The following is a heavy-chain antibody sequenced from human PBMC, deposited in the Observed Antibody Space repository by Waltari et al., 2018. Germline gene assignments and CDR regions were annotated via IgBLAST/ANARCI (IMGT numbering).Heavy chain of an antibody. CDR2: ISAYNGNK. CDR1: GYTFTSYG. Sequence: QVQLVQSGAEVKKPGASVQVSCKASGYTFTSYGISWVRQSPAQGLEWMGWISAYNGNKNYAQKLQGRVTMTTDTSTSTAYMELRSLRSDDTAVYYCARDGSGSYSFPSWFDPWGQGTLVTVSS. CDR3: ARDGSGSYSFPSWFDP. V-gene: IGHV1-18*01. D-gene: IGHD3-10*01. J-gene: IGHJ5*02.